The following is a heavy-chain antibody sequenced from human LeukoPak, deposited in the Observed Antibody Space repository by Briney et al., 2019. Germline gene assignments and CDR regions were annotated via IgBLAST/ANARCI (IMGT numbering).Heavy chain of an antibody. CDR1: GFTFSSSG. V-gene: IGHV3-64*01. CDR3: AKEEGSGTYAY. J-gene: IGHJ4*02. CDR2: ISNNGDST. Sequence: QTGGSLRLSCAASGFTFSSSGMHWVRQGPGKGLEYVSGISNNGDSTYYANSVKDRFTISRDNSKNPMYLQMGSLRAEDMAVYYCAKEEGSGTYAYWGQGTLVTVSS. D-gene: IGHD1-26*01.